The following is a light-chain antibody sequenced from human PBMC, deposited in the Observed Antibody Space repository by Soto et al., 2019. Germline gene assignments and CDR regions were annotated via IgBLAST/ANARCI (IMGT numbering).Light chain of an antibody. CDR2: KVS. V-gene: IGKV2-24*01. CDR3: MQVTQFPRT. Sequence: DVVLIQTPLPSPVTPGQPASISCRSSHSLVHSDGNTYLSWLHQRPGQPPRLLIYKVSNRFSGVPDRFSGSGAGTDFTLTISRVEADDVGIYYCMQVTQFPRTFGQGTKVEI. CDR1: HSLVHSDGNTY. J-gene: IGKJ1*01.